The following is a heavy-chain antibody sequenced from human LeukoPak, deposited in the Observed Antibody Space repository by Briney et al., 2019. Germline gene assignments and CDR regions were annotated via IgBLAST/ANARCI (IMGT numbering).Heavy chain of an antibody. CDR1: GGSFSGYY. CDR2: INHSGST. J-gene: IGHJ4*02. V-gene: IGHV4-34*01. CDR3: ARTYGSGTYYFDY. Sequence: SETLSLTCAVYGGSFSGYYWSWIRQPPGKGLEWIGEINHSGSTNYNPSLKSRVTISVDTSKNQFSLKLSSVTAADTAVYYCARTYGSGTYYFDYWGQGTLVTVSS. D-gene: IGHD3-10*01.